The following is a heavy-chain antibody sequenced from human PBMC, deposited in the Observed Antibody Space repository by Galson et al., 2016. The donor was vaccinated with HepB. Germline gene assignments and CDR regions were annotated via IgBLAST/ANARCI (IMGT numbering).Heavy chain of an antibody. CDR3: VRRLAVGWRDP. D-gene: IGHD2-15*01. J-gene: IGHJ5*02. V-gene: IGHV3-33*01. CDR1: GFSFRSYG. CDR2: IWYDGSNE. Sequence: SLRLSCAASGFSFRSYGMHWVRQAPGKGLEWLAFIWYDGSNEYYADSVKGRFTVSRGNSNDTLYLEMNSLRVEDTAVYYCVRRLAVGWRDPWGQGTLVTVSS.